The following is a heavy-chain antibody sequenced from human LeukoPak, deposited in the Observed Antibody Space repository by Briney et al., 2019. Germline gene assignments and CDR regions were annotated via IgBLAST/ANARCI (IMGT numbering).Heavy chain of an antibody. CDR3: AELGITMIGGV. V-gene: IGHV3-48*03. J-gene: IGHJ6*04. D-gene: IGHD3-10*02. CDR1: GFTFSSYC. CDR2: ISSSGSTI. Sequence: GGSLRLSCAASGFTFSSYCMNWVRQAPGKGLEWVSYISSSGSTIYYADSVKGRFTISRDNAKNSLYLQMNSLRAEDTAVYYCAELGITMIGGVWGKGTTVTISS.